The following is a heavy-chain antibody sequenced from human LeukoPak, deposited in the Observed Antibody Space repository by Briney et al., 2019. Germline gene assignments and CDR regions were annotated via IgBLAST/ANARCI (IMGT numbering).Heavy chain of an antibody. CDR1: GLTSSSYA. D-gene: IGHD6-6*01. J-gene: IGHJ4*02. V-gene: IGHV3-23*01. CDR3: ARGLYSSSP. Sequence: GGSLRLSCAASGLTSSSYAMSWVRQAPGKGLEWVSAISGSGFTYYADSVKGRFTISRDNSKNTLYLQMNSLRAEDTAVYYCARGLYSSSPWGQGTLVTVSS. CDR2: ISGSGFT.